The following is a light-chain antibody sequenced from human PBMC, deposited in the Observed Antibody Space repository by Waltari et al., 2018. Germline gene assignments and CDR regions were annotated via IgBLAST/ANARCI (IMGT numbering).Light chain of an antibody. J-gene: IGKJ4*01. CDR2: AAS. CDR1: QGINNY. Sequence: DIQMTQSPSSLSASVGDRVTITCRASQGINNYLDWFQQKPGNAPKRLIYAASTLQTGVPPRFSGSGSGTLFTLTISSLQPEDFATYYCLQYYSAPLTFGGGTKVEIK. CDR3: LQYYSAPLT. V-gene: IGKV1-17*01.